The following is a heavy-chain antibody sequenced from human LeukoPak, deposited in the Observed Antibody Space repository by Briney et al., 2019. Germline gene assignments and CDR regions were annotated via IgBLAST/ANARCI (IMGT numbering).Heavy chain of an antibody. Sequence: SETLSLTCTVSGGSISSYYWSWLRQPPGKGLEWIGYIYYSGSTNYNPSLTSRVTISVDTSKNQFSLKLSSVTAADTAVYYCARARDGYIFDYWGQGTLVTVSS. V-gene: IGHV4-59*01. CDR1: GGSISSYY. D-gene: IGHD5-24*01. CDR3: ARARDGYIFDY. CDR2: IYYSGST. J-gene: IGHJ4*02.